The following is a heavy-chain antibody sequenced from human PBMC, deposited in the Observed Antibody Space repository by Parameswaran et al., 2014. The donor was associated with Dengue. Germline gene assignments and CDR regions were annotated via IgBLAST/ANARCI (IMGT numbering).Heavy chain of an antibody. Sequence: AISSARWIRQPPGKGLEWIGYIYYSGSTNYNPSLKSRVTISVDTSKNQFSLKLSSVTAADTAVYYCARDSLHHYGDSRHYFDYWGQGTLVTVSS. V-gene: IGHV4-59*01. CDR1: AISSA. J-gene: IGHJ4*02. CDR3: ARDSLHHYGDSRHYFDY. D-gene: IGHD4-17*01. CDR2: IYYSGST.